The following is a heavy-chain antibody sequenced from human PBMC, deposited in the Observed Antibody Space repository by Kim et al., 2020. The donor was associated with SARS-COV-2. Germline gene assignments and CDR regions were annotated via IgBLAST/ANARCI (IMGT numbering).Heavy chain of an antibody. Sequence: ASVKVSCKVSGYTLTELSMHWVRQAPGKGLEWMGGFDPEDGETIYAQKFQGRVTMTEDTSTDTAYMELSSLRSEDTAVYYCATDYRRPFGGVRLVRPWNWFDPWGQGTLVTVSS. D-gene: IGHD6-19*01. V-gene: IGHV1-24*01. CDR3: ATDYRRPFGGVRLVRPWNWFDP. J-gene: IGHJ5*02. CDR2: FDPEDGET. CDR1: GYTLTELS.